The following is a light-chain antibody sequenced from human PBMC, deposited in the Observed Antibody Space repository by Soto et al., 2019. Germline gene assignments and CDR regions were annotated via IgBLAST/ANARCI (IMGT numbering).Light chain of an antibody. Sequence: EIMITQSPATLSVSPGERATLSCGASQSVSSNLAWYQQTPGQAPRILIYEASTRVIGIPARFSGSGSGTEFTLPFSRLQSEDFSLYYCQQYNKSPLTFGQGTKVDIK. J-gene: IGKJ1*01. CDR3: QQYNKSPLT. CDR1: QSVSSN. V-gene: IGKV3-15*01. CDR2: EAS.